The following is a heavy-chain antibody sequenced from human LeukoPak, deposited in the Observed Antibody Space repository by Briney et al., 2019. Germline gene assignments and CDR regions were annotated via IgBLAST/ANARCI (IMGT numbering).Heavy chain of an antibody. CDR3: ARRLYSSGWYRSAFDI. D-gene: IGHD6-19*01. CDR2: INHSGST. V-gene: IGHV4-34*01. J-gene: IGHJ3*02. Sequence: NPSETLSLTCAVYGGSFSGYYWSWIRQPPGKGLEWIGEINHSGSTNYNPSLKSRVTISVDTSKNQFSLKLSSVTAADTAVYYCARRLYSSGWYRSAFDIWGQGTMVTVSP. CDR1: GGSFSGYY.